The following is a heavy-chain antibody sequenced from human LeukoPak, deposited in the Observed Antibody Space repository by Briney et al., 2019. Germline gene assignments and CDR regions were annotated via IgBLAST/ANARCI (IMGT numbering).Heavy chain of an antibody. CDR3: AKDGGLWVSAHWGDS. CDR1: GFTFSSYT. CDR2: ITIIDGKP. J-gene: IGHJ4*02. V-gene: IGHV3-23*01. Sequence: GGSLRLSCAASGFTFSSYTMSWVRQGPGQGLEWVSTITIIDGKPYNADSVKGRFTVSRENSKTTLFLQMNSLRAENTAVYYCAKDGGLWVSAHWGDSWGRGTLVTVSS. D-gene: IGHD7-27*01.